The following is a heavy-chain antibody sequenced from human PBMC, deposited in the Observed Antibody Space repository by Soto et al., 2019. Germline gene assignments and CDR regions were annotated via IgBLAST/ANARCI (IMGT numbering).Heavy chain of an antibody. CDR2: IYHSGST. CDR1: GGAIISSNW. V-gene: IGHV4-4*02. D-gene: IGHD3-22*01. CDR3: ARVTYYYESSGSPLWFDP. Sequence: SETLSLTCAVSGGAIISSNWWSCVRQPPGKGLESIGEIYHSGSTNHTPSIKSRVTISVDKSKNQFSLKLSSVTAADTAVYYCARVTYYYESSGSPLWFDPWGQGCLVTVS. J-gene: IGHJ5*02.